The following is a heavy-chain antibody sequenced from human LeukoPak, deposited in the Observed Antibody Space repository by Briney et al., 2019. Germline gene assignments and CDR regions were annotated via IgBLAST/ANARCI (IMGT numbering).Heavy chain of an antibody. D-gene: IGHD1-26*01. CDR3: ARDSAYAFDI. V-gene: IGHV3-23*01. CDR2: ISAGGGST. CDR1: GLTFSDYS. J-gene: IGHJ3*02. Sequence: GGSLRLSCAASGLTFSDYSMTWVRQAPGKGLFWVSGISAGGGSTYYADSVKGRFTISRDNARNSLYLQMNSLRDEDTAVYYCARDSAYAFDIWGQGTKVTVSS.